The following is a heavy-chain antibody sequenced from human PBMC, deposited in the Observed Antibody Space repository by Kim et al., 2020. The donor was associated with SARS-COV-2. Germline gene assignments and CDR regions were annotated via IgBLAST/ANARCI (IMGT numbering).Heavy chain of an antibody. CDR1: GFTFSNDW. J-gene: IGHJ4*02. V-gene: IGHV3-15*01. D-gene: IGHD3-22*01. Sequence: GGSLRRSCAASGFTFSNDWMSWVRQAPGKGLEWVGRIKSKTDGGTTDYAAPVKGRFTISRDDSKNTLYLQMNSLKTEDTSVYYCTTTYYYDSSVLRVRDYWGQGTLVTVSS. CDR2: IKSKTDGGTT. CDR3: TTTYYYDSSVLRVRDY.